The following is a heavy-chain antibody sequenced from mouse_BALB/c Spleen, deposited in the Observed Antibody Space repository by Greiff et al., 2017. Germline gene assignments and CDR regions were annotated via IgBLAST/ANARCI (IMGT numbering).Heavy chain of an antibody. CDR1: GFTFSSFG. D-gene: IGHD4-1*01. J-gene: IGHJ4*01. CDR2: ISSGSSTI. V-gene: IGHV5-17*02. CDR3: ARDWGYAMDY. Sequence: EVKLMESGGGLVQPGGSRKLSCAASGFTFSSFGMHWVRQAPEKGLEWVAYISSGSSTIYYADTVKGRFTISRDNPKNTLFLQMTSLRSEDTAMYYCARDWGYAMDYWGQGTSVTVSS.